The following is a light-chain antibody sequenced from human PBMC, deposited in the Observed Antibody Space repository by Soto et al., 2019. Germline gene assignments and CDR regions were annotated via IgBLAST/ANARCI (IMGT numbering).Light chain of an antibody. Sequence: EIVMTQSPATVSVSPGERVTLSCRASQSVTSNLAWYQQKPGQAPRLIVYGATTRATGIPARFSGSGSGTEFTLTISSLQSEDFAVYYCQQYNNWPLTFGQGTKVDIK. CDR1: QSVTSN. V-gene: IGKV3-15*01. CDR3: QQYNNWPLT. CDR2: GAT. J-gene: IGKJ1*01.